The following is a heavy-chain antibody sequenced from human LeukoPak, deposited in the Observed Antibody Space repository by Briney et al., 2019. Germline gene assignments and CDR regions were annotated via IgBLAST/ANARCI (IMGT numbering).Heavy chain of an antibody. CDR2: ISCYDATT. CDR3: ARGVVVPAAIIGGYYYYYMDV. J-gene: IGHJ6*03. Sequence: GASVKVSCKASGYTFNSHGISWVRQAPGQGLEWMGWISCYDATTNYAQKFQGRVTMTTDTSTRTAYMELRSLRSDDTAVYYCARGVVVPAAIIGGYYYYYMDVWGKGTTVTVSS. CDR1: GYTFNSHG. V-gene: IGHV1-18*01. D-gene: IGHD2-2*01.